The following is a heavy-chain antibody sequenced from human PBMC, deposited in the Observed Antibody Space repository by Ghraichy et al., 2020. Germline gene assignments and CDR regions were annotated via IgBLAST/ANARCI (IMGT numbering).Heavy chain of an antibody. J-gene: IGHJ5*02. Sequence: ASVKVSCKASGYTFTSYYINWVRQAAGQGLEWMAWMNPKNGNTGFAQKFQGRLTMTRNTSTGTAYMELRSLRSEDTAVYFCPRVRFFETANWFDPWCQGTLVIVSS. CDR2: MNPKNGNT. V-gene: IGHV1-8*01. CDR1: GYTFTSYY. D-gene: IGHD3-3*01. CDR3: PRVRFFETANWFDP.